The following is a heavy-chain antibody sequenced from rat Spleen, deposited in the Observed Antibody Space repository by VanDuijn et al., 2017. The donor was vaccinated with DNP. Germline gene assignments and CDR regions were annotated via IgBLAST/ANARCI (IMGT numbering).Heavy chain of an antibody. J-gene: IGHJ1*01. CDR2: ITSGGSNT. Sequence: VQLVESGGGPVQPGRSLKLSCIVSGFIFSNYWMTWIRQAPGKGLEWVATITSGGSNTYYPDSVKGRFTISRDNAKSTLYLQMDSLRSEDTATYYCAKAHNYDWYFDFWGPGTMVTVSS. D-gene: IGHD3-1*01. CDR1: GFIFSNYW. V-gene: IGHV5-31*01. CDR3: AKAHNYDWYFDF.